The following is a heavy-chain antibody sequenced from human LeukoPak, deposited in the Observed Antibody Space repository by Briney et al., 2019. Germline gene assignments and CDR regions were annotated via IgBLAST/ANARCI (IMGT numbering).Heavy chain of an antibody. CDR1: GGSISSGSYY. CDR3: ARDGYSSSWYGWAFDY. V-gene: IGHV4-61*02. CDR2: IYTSGST. Sequence: SQTLSLTCTVSGGSISSGSYYWSWIRQPAGKGLEWIGRIYTSGSTNYNPSLKSRVTISVDTSKNQFSLELSSVTAADTAVYYCARDGYSSSWYGWAFDYWGQGTLVTVSS. J-gene: IGHJ4*02. D-gene: IGHD6-13*01.